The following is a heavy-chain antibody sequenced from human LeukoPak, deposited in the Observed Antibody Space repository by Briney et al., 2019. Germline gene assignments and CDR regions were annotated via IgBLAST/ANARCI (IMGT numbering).Heavy chain of an antibody. V-gene: IGHV1-69*04. CDR2: IIPILGIA. D-gene: IGHD6-13*01. CDR3: ARSRLGIAAAGLDSRSYFDY. J-gene: IGHJ4*02. CDR1: GYTFTSYG. Sequence: GASVKVSCKASGYTFTSYGISWVRQAPGQGLEWMGRIIPILGIANYAQKFQGRVTITADKSTSTAYMELSSLRSEDTAVYYCARSRLGIAAAGLDSRSYFDYWGQGTLVTVSS.